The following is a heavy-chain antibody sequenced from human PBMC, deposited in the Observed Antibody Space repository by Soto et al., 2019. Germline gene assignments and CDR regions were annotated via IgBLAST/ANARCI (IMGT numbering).Heavy chain of an antibody. D-gene: IGHD2-15*01. Sequence: QVQLVQSGAEVKKPGSSVKVSCKASGGTFSSYAISWVRQAPGQGLEWMGGIIPIFGTANYAQKFQGRVTISEAESTSTAYMDLSSMKSEDTAVYYCARDPVVADKHYYYGMAVWVQGTTVTVSS. CDR1: GGTFSSYA. V-gene: IGHV1-69*01. CDR3: ARDPVVADKHYYYGMAV. J-gene: IGHJ6*02. CDR2: IIPIFGTA.